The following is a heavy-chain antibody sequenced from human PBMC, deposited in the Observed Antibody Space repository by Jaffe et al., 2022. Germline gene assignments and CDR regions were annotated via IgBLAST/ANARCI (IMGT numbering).Heavy chain of an antibody. J-gene: IGHJ6*03. CDR1: GGSFSGYY. CDR3: ARAYDYGDYVGFYYYYYMDV. V-gene: IGHV4-34*01. CDR2: INHSGST. D-gene: IGHD4-17*01. Sequence: QVQLQQWGAGLLKPSETLSLTCAVYGGSFSGYYWSWIRQPPGKGLEWIGEINHSGSTNYNPSLKSRVTISVDTSKNQFSLKLSSVTAADTAVYYCARAYDYGDYVGFYYYYYMDVWGKGTTVTVSS.